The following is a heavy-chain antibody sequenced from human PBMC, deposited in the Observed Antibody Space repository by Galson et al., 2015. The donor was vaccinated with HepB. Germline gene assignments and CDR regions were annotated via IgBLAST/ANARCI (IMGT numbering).Heavy chain of an antibody. CDR2: ISAYNGNT. D-gene: IGHD3-22*01. CDR1: GYTFTSYG. CDR3: ARASSYYYDSSGFYF. V-gene: IGHV1-18*04. J-gene: IGHJ4*02. Sequence: SVKVCCKASGYTFTSYGISWVRQAPGQGLEWMGWISAYNGNTNYAQKLQGRVTMTTDTSTSTAYMELRSLRSDDTAVYYCARASSYYYDSSGFYFWGQGTLVTVSS.